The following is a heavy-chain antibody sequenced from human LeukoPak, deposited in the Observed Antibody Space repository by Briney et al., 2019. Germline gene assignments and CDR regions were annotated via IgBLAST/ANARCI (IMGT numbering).Heavy chain of an antibody. CDR3: ASRFDY. CDR2: IYFSGST. CDR1: GFTFSSYSMN. V-gene: IGHV4-59*05. Sequence: GSLRLSCAASGFTFSSYSMNWVRQPPGKGLEWIGSIYFSGSTYYNPSLKSRVTISADTSKSHFSLKMSSVTAADTAVYYCASRFDYWGQGILVTVSP. J-gene: IGHJ4*02.